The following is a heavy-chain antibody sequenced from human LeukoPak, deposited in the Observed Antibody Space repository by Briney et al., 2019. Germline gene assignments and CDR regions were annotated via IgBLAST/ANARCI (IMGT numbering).Heavy chain of an antibody. CDR3: ARVGPDSSGYYYYFDY. J-gene: IGHJ4*02. V-gene: IGHV3-21*01. D-gene: IGHD3-22*01. CDR2: ISSSSSYI. Sequence: GGSLRLFCAASGFTFSSYSMNWVRQAPGKGLEWVSSISSSSSYIYYADSVKGRFTISRDNAKNSLYLQMNSLRAEDTAVYYCARVGPDSSGYYYYFDYWGQGTLVTVSS. CDR1: GFTFSSYS.